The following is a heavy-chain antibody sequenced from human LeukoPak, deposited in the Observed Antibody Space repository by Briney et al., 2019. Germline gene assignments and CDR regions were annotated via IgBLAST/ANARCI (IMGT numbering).Heavy chain of an antibody. Sequence: SETLSLTCTVSGGSIGSYYWGWIRQSPGKRLEWIGYIYDSGSTNYNPSLKSRVTMSVGTSKNQFSLKLNSVTAADTAVYYCARHGSGWSFDYWGQGTLVTVSS. D-gene: IGHD6-19*01. CDR3: ARHGSGWSFDY. CDR1: GGSIGSYY. V-gene: IGHV4-59*01. J-gene: IGHJ4*02. CDR2: IYDSGST.